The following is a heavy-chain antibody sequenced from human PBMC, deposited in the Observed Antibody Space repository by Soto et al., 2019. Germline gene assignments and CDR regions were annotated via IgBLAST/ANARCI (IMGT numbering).Heavy chain of an antibody. CDR2: ISTTSSSI. CDR3: PRKGVAFDY. D-gene: IGHD3-3*01. V-gene: IGHV3-48*02. J-gene: IGHJ4*02. Sequence: GGSLRLSCAASGFTFSSYSMNWVRQAPGKGLEWISYISTTSSSIYYADSVKGRFTISRDNAKNSLFLQMNSLRDEDTAVYYCPRKGVAFDYWGQGAMVTVYS. CDR1: GFTFSSYS.